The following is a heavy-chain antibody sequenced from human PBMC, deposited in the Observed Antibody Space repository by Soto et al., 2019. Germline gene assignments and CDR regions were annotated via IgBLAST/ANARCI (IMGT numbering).Heavy chain of an antibody. CDR3: AKDHLLLLTLVDDY. Sequence: GGSLRLSCAASGFTFSSYAMSWVRQAPGKGLEWVSAISGSGGSTYYADSVKGRFTISRDNSKNTLHLQMNSLRAEDTAVYYCAKDHLLLLTLVDDYWGQGTLVTVSS. CDR2: ISGSGGST. J-gene: IGHJ4*02. D-gene: IGHD2-15*01. CDR1: GFTFSSYA. V-gene: IGHV3-23*01.